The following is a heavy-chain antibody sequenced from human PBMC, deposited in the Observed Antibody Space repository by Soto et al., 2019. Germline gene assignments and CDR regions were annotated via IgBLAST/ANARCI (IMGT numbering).Heavy chain of an antibody. CDR1: GFTFSNYW. Sequence: EVQLVESGGGLVQPGGSLRLSCVASGFTFSNYWIHWVRQAPGEGLVWVSRIKGDVITTNYADSVKGRFTISRDNAKNTVFLQMSSVRADDTAVYYCARGAFGAYSLDSWGQGTLVIVS. D-gene: IGHD3-3*01. V-gene: IGHV3-74*01. CDR3: ARGAFGAYSLDS. J-gene: IGHJ5*01. CDR2: IKGDVITT.